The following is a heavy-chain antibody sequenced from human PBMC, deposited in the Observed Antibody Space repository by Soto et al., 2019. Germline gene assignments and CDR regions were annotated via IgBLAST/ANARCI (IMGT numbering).Heavy chain of an antibody. J-gene: IGHJ4*02. Sequence: SVKVSCKASGGTFSSYTISWVRQAPGQGLELMGRIIPILGIANYAQKFQGRVTITADKSTSTAYMELSSLRSEDTAVYYCHYDSSGYYPGGFDYWGQGTLVTVSS. CDR1: GGTFSSYT. CDR3: HYDSSGYYPGGFDY. V-gene: IGHV1-69*02. CDR2: IIPILGIA. D-gene: IGHD3-22*01.